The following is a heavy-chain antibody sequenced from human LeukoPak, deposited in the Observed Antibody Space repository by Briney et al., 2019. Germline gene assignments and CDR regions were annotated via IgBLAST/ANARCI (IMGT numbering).Heavy chain of an antibody. CDR2: INPNSGGT. D-gene: IGHD2-15*01. J-gene: IGHJ5*02. Sequence: ASVKVSCKASGYTFTGYYMHWVRQAPEQGLEWMGRINPNSGGTNYAQKFQGRVTMTRDTSISTAYMELSRLRSDDTAVYYCARAGSHSAVVVAAWANWFDPWGQGTLVTVSS. CDR1: GYTFTGYY. V-gene: IGHV1-2*06. CDR3: ARAGSHSAVVVAAWANWFDP.